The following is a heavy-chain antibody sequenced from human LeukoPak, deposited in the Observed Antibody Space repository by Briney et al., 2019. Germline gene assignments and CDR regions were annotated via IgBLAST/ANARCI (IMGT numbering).Heavy chain of an antibody. V-gene: IGHV4-59*01. Sequence: NPSETLSLTCTVSGGSISSYYWSWIRQPPGKELEWIGYIYYSGSTNYNPSLKSRVTISVDTSKNQFSLKLSSVTAADTAVYYCARGSPWWELLGGYNWFDPWGQGTLVTVSS. D-gene: IGHD1-26*01. J-gene: IGHJ5*02. CDR2: IYYSGST. CDR3: ARGSPWWELLGGYNWFDP. CDR1: GGSISSYY.